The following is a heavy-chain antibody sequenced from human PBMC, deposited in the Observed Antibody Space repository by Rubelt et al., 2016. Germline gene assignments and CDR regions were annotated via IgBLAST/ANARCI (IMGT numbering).Heavy chain of an antibody. J-gene: IGHJ4*02. D-gene: IGHD6-19*01. CDR3: VEGGWTFYN. V-gene: IGHV4-34*02. Sequence: QVQLQQWGAGLLKPSETLSLTCAVYGGSFSGYYWHWVRQPPGKGLEWIGEINHSETTHYNPSLKSRVTMSVDTSKNQFALKLGSVTAADTAVYYCVEGGWTFYNWGQGTLVTVSS. CDR2: INHSETT. CDR1: GGSFSGYY.